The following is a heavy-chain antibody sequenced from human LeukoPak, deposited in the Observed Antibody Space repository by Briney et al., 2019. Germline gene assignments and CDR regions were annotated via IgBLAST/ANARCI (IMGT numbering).Heavy chain of an antibody. D-gene: IGHD2-15*01. CDR2: INTNTGNP. CDR3: ARDGVVVVAATRLRWFDP. Sequence: ASVKVSCKASGYTFTSYAMNWVRQAPGQGLEWMGWINTNTGNPTYAQGFTGRFVFSLDTSVSTAYLQISSLKAEDTAVYYCARDGVVVVAATRLRWFDPWGQGTLVTVSS. CDR1: GYTFTSYA. V-gene: IGHV7-4-1*02. J-gene: IGHJ5*02.